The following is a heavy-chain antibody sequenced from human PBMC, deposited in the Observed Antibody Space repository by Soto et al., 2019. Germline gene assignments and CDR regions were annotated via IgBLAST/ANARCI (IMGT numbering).Heavy chain of an antibody. CDR2: IDPNSGGT. Sequence: QVQLVQSGAEVKKPGASVNVSCEDSGYTFTGSSIHWVRQAPGQGLEWMGYIDPNSGGTIFAQKYQGRVTMTSDTSTSTAYMQLTMLASYDPALYYCAVDRTGHPNYCRQGTLVPVSS. CDR1: GYTFTGSS. J-gene: IGHJ4*02. V-gene: IGHV1-2*02. D-gene: IGHD7-27*01. CDR3: AVDRTGHPNY.